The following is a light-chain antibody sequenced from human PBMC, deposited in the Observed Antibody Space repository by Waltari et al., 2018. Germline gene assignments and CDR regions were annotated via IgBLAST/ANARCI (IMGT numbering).Light chain of an antibody. CDR1: SRDVGGSNY. J-gene: IGLJ2*01. CDR2: DVS. CDR3: CSYAGSSTLV. Sequence: QSALTQPASVSGSPGQSITISCTGTSRDVGGSNYVPWYQQHPGKAPKLMIYDVSKRPSGVSNRFSGSKSGNTASLTISGLQAEDEADYYCCSYAGSSTLVFGGGTKLTVL. V-gene: IGLV2-23*02.